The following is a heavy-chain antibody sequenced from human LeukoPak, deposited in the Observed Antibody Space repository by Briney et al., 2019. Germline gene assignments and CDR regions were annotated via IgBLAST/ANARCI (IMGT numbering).Heavy chain of an antibody. D-gene: IGHD1-1*01. CDR3: ARAHGNAGNNWFDP. V-gene: IGHV4-31*03. CDR2: IYYSGST. CDR1: GGSISSGGYY. J-gene: IGHJ5*02. Sequence: SETLSLTCTVSGGSISSGGYYWSWLRQHPGKGLEWIGYIYYSGSTYYNPSLKSRVTISVDTSKNQFSLKLSSVTAADTAVYYCARAHGNAGNNWFDPWGQGTLVTVSS.